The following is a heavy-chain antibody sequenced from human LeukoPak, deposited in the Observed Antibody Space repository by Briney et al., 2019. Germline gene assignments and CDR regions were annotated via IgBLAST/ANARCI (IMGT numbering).Heavy chain of an antibody. V-gene: IGHV1-3*01. CDR1: GYTFTSYA. D-gene: IGHD6-6*01. CDR3: ARDANGYSSSSAPNY. J-gene: IGHJ4*02. CDR2: INAGNGNT. Sequence: GASVKVSCKASGYTFTSYAMHWVRQAPGQRLEWMGWINAGNGNTKYSQKFQGRVTITRDTSASTAYMELSSLRSEDTAVYYCARDANGYSSSSAPNYWGQGTLVTVSS.